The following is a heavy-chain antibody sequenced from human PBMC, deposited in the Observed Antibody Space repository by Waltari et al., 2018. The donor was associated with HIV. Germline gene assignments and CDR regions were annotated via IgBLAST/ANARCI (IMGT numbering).Heavy chain of an antibody. V-gene: IGHV4-38-2*02. J-gene: IGHJ6*02. Sequence: QVQLQESGPGLVKPSETLSLTCAVSGYSISSGYYWGWIRPPPGKGLEWIGSIYHSGSTYYNPSLKSRVTISVDTSKNQFSLKLSSVTAADTAVYYCARDWDYANYYYYYGMDVWGQGTTVTVSS. CDR3: ARDWDYANYYYYYGMDV. CDR1: GYSISSGYY. D-gene: IGHD2-2*01. CDR2: IYHSGST.